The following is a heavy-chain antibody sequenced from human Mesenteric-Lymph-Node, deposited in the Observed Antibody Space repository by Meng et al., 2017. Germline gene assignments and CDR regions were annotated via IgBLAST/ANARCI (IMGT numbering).Heavy chain of an antibody. CDR1: GFIFSSYS. V-gene: IGHV3-21*01. J-gene: IGHJ5*02. CDR3: ARDNQWNDLAHVMWFDP. D-gene: IGHD1-1*01. CDR2: IRSDSSEI. Sequence: GESLKISCAASGFIFSSYSMVWVRQAPGKGPEWVSSIRSDSSEIYYADSVKGRFTISRDNAKKLVFLQMDSLRVEDTAMYYCARDNQWNDLAHVMWFDPWGQGTLVTVSS.